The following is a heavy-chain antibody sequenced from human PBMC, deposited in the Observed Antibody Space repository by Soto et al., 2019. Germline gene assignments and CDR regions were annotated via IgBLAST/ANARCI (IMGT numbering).Heavy chain of an antibody. CDR3: ARTYYYRSGTYFAWFDP. J-gene: IGHJ5*02. CDR1: GGSISSSSYY. Sequence: PSETLSLTRTVSGGSISSSSYYWGWIRQPPGKGLEWIGSIYYSGSTYYNPSLKSRVTISVDTSKNQFSLKLNSVTAADTAVYFCARTYYYRSGTYFAWFDPWGQGTLVTVSS. D-gene: IGHD3-10*01. CDR2: IYYSGST. V-gene: IGHV4-39*01.